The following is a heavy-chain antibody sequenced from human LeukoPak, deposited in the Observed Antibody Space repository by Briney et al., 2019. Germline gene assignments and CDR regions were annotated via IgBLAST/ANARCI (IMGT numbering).Heavy chain of an antibody. V-gene: IGHV1-2*02. CDR1: GYTFTGYY. J-gene: IGHJ4*02. D-gene: IGHD5-18*01. Sequence: ASVKVSCKSSGYTFTGYYMHWVRQAPGQELEWMGWINPNTGGINYAQKFQGRVTMTRDTSISAAYMELSRLRSDDTAVYYCARDPYSNYFDYWGQGTLVTVSS. CDR2: INPNTGGI. CDR3: ARDPYSNYFDY.